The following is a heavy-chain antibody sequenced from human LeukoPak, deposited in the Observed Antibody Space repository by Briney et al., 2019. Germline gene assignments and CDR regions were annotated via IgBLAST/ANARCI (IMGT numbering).Heavy chain of an antibody. CDR1: GFTFSSYA. J-gene: IGHJ4*02. D-gene: IGHD5-18*01. Sequence: GGSLRLSCAASGFTFSSYAMSRVRQAPGKGLEWVSAISGSGGSTYYADSVKGRFTVSRDDSKITLYLQMTSLRTEDTALYYCARDFSTKYSQDYWGQGTLVTVSS. V-gene: IGHV3-23*01. CDR2: ISGSGGST. CDR3: ARDFSTKYSQDY.